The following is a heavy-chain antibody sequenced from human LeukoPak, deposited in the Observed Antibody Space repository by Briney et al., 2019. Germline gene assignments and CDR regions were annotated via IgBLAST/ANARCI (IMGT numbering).Heavy chain of an antibody. CDR2: IRSKAYGGTT. CDR3: ARSRDYSSSYYFDY. J-gene: IGHJ4*02. V-gene: IGHV3-49*04. D-gene: IGHD6-6*01. Sequence: GGSLRLSCTASGFTFGDSAMSWVRQAPGKGLEWVGFIRSKAYGGTTEYAASVKGRFTISRDDSKSIAYLQMNSLKTEDTAVYYCARSRDYSSSYYFDYWGQGTLVTVSA. CDR1: GFTFGDSA.